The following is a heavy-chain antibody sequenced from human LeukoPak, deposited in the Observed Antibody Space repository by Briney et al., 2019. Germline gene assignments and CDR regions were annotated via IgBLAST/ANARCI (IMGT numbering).Heavy chain of an antibody. V-gene: IGHV4-34*01. CDR2: INHSGST. J-gene: IGHJ2*01. CDR1: GFTFRGYG. D-gene: IGHD3-22*01. Sequence: PGGSLRLSCAASGFTFRGYGMSWVRQPPGKGLEWIGEINHSGSTNYNPSLKSRVTISVDTSKNQFSLKLSSVTAADTAVYYCARTYDSSGYYYGAVWYFDLWGRGTLVTVSS. CDR3: ARTYDSSGYYYGAVWYFDL.